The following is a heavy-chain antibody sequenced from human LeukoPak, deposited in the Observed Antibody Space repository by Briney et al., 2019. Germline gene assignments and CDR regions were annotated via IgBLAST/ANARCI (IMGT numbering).Heavy chain of an antibody. CDR2: LYPGDSDT. Sequence: GESLKIYCQGSGHSFTSYWIRWVRHMPRKGREWMGTLYPGDSDTRYSTSSPCQVTISADKSISTAYLQWSSLKASDTAMYDCARLFIVRGYSGYDVEYYFDYWGQGTLVTVSS. CDR3: ARLFIVRGYSGYDVEYYFDY. CDR1: GHSFTSYW. D-gene: IGHD5-12*01. V-gene: IGHV5-51*01. J-gene: IGHJ4*02.